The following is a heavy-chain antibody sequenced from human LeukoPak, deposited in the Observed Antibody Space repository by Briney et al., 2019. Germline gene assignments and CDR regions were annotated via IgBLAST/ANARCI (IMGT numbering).Heavy chain of an antibody. D-gene: IGHD1-7*01. Sequence: SGTPSLTFTVPGGSISEYYWSWVRQPPGQGPGWIGYIYTSGSTSYSPSLKSRVSISVDTSKNQFSLELTSVTAADTAVYYCATLTPITGTTGGYWGQGILVTVSS. CDR2: IYTSGST. J-gene: IGHJ4*02. V-gene: IGHV4-4*09. CDR3: ATLTPITGTTGGY. CDR1: GGSISEYY.